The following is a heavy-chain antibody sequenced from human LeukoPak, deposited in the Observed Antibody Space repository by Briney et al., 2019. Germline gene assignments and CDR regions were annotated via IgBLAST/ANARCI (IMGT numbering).Heavy chain of an antibody. V-gene: IGHV4-34*01. CDR2: INHSGST. CDR1: GGSFSGYY. D-gene: IGHD3-10*01. Sequence: SETLSLTCAVYGGSFSGYYWSWIRQPPGKGLEWIGEINHSGSTNYNPSLKSRVTISVDTSKNQFSLKLSSVTAADTAVYYCARALTMVRGVIISPSPQTYGMDVWGQGTTVTVSS. CDR3: ARALTMVRGVIISPSPQTYGMDV. J-gene: IGHJ6*02.